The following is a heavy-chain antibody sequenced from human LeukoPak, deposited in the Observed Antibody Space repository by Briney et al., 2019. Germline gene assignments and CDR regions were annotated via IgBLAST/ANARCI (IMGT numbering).Heavy chain of an antibody. CDR1: GFTFSNYA. J-gene: IGHJ4*02. D-gene: IGHD3-10*01. V-gene: IGHV3-30-3*01. CDR3: ARAGDYGSGSFRWRHFDY. Sequence: PGGSLRLSCAASGFTFSNYAMHWVRQAPGKGLEWVAVISYDGSTKYYADSVKGRFTISRDNSKNTLYLQMNSLRTEDTAVYYCARAGDYGSGSFRWRHFDYWGQGTLVTVSS. CDR2: ISYDGSTK.